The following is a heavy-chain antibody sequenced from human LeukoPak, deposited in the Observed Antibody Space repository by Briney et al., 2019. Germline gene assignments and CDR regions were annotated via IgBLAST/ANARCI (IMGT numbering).Heavy chain of an antibody. J-gene: IGHJ4*02. CDR1: GFTFSSYG. Sequence: GGSLRLSCAASGFTFSSYGMHWVRQAPGKGLEWVAVMWYDGSNKYYADSVKGRFTISRDNSKNTLYLQMNSLRAEDTAVYYCAKKGATTGDFDYWGQGTLVTVSS. D-gene: IGHD1-26*01. V-gene: IGHV3-33*06. CDR3: AKKGATTGDFDY. CDR2: MWYDGSNK.